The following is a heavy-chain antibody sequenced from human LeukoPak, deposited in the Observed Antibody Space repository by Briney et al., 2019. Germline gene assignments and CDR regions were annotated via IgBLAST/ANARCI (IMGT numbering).Heavy chain of an antibody. CDR3: ARDWNWCPDY. J-gene: IGHJ4*02. CDR1: GYTFTNYY. V-gene: IGHV1-46*01. CDR2: ITPSGGST. D-gene: IGHD1-7*01. Sequence: GASVKLSCKASGYTFTNYYMHWVRQAPGQGLEWLGLITPSGGSTWYAQKFQGRVTMTRDMSTSTGYMELNSLRSDDTAVYYCARDWNWCPDYWDQGTLVTVSS.